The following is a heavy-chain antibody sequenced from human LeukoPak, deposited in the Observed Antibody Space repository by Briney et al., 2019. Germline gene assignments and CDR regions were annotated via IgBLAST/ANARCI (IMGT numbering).Heavy chain of an antibody. CDR3: ARDSLVVRGIDY. D-gene: IGHD3-10*01. CDR1: GGSISSGSYY. V-gene: IGHV4-61*02. CDR2: IYTSGST. J-gene: IGHJ4*02. Sequence: SQTLSLTCTVSGGSISSGSYYWSWIRQPAGKGLEWIGRIYTSGSTNYNPSLKSRVTISVDTSKNQFSLKLSSVTAADTAVYYCARDSLVVRGIDYWGQGTLVTVSS.